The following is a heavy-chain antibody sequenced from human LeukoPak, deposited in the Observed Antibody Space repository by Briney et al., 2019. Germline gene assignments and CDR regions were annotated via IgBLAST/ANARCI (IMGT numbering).Heavy chain of an antibody. D-gene: IGHD6-13*01. Sequence: GGSLRLSCAASGFTFSSYEMNWVRQAPGKGLEWVSSISSSSSYIYYADSVKGRFTISRDDAKNSLYLQMNSLRAEDTAVYYCARRSSSSWTRGENFDYWGQGTLVTVSS. J-gene: IGHJ4*02. CDR2: ISSSSSYI. V-gene: IGHV3-21*01. CDR1: GFTFSSYE. CDR3: ARRSSSSWTRGENFDY.